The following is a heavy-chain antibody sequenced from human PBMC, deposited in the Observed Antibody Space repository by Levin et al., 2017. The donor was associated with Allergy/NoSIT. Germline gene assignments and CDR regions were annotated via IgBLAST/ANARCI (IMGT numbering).Heavy chain of an antibody. D-gene: IGHD3-10*01. V-gene: IGHV1-3*01. J-gene: IGHJ4*02. CDR3: AREISWYDSGSYYSH. CDR2: INAGNGNT. CDR1: GYTFTSYG. Sequence: ASVKVSCKASGYTFTSYGIHWVRQAPGQRLEWMGWINAGNGNTKYSQKFQGRVTITRDTSASTAYMELSSLRSEDTAVFYCAREISWYDSGSYYSHWGQGTLVTVSS.